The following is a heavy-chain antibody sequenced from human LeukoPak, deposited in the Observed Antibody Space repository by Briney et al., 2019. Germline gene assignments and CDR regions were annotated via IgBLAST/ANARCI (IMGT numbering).Heavy chain of an antibody. J-gene: IGHJ6*03. CDR1: GGAIISYY. CDR3: ARLKFYDSTGYSPGYYMDV. D-gene: IGHD3-22*01. Sequence: SETLSLTCSVSGGAIISYYWSWIRQPAGKGPEWIGRIYPTGNTDYNPSLKSRVTMSTDLSKKQFSLRLRSVTAADTAVYYCARLKFYDSTGYSPGYYMDVWGKGTAVTVSS. V-gene: IGHV4-4*07. CDR2: IYPTGNT.